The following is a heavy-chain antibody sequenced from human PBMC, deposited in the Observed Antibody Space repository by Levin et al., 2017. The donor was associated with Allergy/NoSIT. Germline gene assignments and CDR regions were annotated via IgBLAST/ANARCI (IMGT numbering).Heavy chain of an antibody. V-gene: IGHV4-38-2*02. D-gene: IGHD4-23*01. Sequence: PSETLSLTCTVSGYSIRSGYYWGWIRQPPGKGLEWIGSMYHTGTTYYNPSLKSRVTISIDTSKNQFSLKLSSVTVADTAVYYCARDPGGDNSWSLDYWGQGTLVTVSS. CDR3: ARDPGGDNSWSLDY. J-gene: IGHJ4*02. CDR2: MYHTGTT. CDR1: GYSIRSGYY.